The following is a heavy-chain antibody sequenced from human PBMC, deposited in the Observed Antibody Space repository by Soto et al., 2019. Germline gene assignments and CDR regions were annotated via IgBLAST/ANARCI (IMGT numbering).Heavy chain of an antibody. J-gene: IGHJ4*02. CDR2: INPSGGST. Sequence: ASVKVSCKASGYTFTSYYMHWVRQAPGQGLEWMGIINPSGGSTSYAQKFQGRVTMTRDTSTSTVYMELSSLRSEDTAVYYCARAESLTCSGGSCYSSTFDYWGQGTLVTVSS. CDR3: ARAESLTCSGGSCYSSTFDY. V-gene: IGHV1-46*03. D-gene: IGHD2-15*01. CDR1: GYTFTSYY.